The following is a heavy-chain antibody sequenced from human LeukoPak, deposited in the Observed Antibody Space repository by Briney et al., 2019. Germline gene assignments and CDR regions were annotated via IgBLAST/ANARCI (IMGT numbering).Heavy chain of an antibody. Sequence: GGSLRLSCAASGFTFNNYGIHWVRQAPGKGLEWVAFIRYDGNKKYYTDSVKGRFTISRDNSKNTFYLQMNSLRAEDTAVYYCAKDMDYDDVSGYYWGFDYWGQGTLVTVSS. J-gene: IGHJ4*02. CDR1: GFTFNNYG. CDR2: IRYDGNKK. CDR3: AKDMDYDDVSGYYWGFDY. V-gene: IGHV3-30*02. D-gene: IGHD3-22*01.